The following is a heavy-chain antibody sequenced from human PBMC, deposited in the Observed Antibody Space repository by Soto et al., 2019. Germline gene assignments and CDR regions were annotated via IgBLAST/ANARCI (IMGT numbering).Heavy chain of an antibody. CDR3: ARLQGHYDVGRAPGFDA. CDR1: GGTFSSYA. V-gene: IGHV1-69*13. CDR2: IFPIFGTA. D-gene: IGHD3-3*01. J-gene: IGHJ5*02. Sequence: SSVKFSCKASGGTFSSYAISWGRQAPVQGLEWMGGIFPIFGTANYAQKFQGRVTITADESTSTAYMELSSLRSEDTAVYYCARLQGHYDVGRAPGFDAWGQGTLVTVSS.